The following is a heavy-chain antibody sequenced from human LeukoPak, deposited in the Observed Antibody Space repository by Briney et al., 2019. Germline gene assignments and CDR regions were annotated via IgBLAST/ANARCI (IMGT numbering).Heavy chain of an antibody. V-gene: IGHV3-21*01. J-gene: IGHJ4*02. D-gene: IGHD6-13*01. CDR2: ISSSSSYI. CDR3: ARERSSWSSDY. CDR1: GFTFSSYS. Sequence: GGSLRLSCAASGFTFSSYSMNWVRQAPGKGLEWVSSISSSSSYIYYADSVKGRFTISRDNAKNSLYLQMNSLRAEDAAVYYCARERSSWSSDYWGQGTLVTVSS.